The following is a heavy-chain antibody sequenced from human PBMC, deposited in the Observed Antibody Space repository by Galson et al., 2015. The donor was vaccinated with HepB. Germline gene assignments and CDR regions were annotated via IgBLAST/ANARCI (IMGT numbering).Heavy chain of an antibody. CDR3: AKATRYCSGGSCYSAFDI. CDR1: GFTFSSYA. V-gene: IGHV3-23*01. J-gene: IGHJ3*02. D-gene: IGHD2-15*01. Sequence: SLRLSCAASGFTFSSYAMSWVRQAPGKGLEWVSAISGSGGSTYYADSVKGRFTISRDNSKNMLYLQMNSLRAEDTAVYYCAKATRYCSGGSCYSAFDIWGQGTMVTVSS. CDR2: ISGSGGST.